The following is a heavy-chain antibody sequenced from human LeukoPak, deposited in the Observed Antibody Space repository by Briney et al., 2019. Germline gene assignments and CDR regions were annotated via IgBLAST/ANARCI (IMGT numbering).Heavy chain of an antibody. Sequence: IPSETLSLTCTVSGGSISSYHWSWIRQPPGKGLEWIGSIYYSGSTNYNPSLKSRVTISVDTSTNQFSLKLSSVTAADTAVYYCARHYDTLYYFDYWGQGTLVTVSS. V-gene: IGHV4-59*01. CDR3: ARHYDTLYYFDY. CDR1: GGSISSYH. J-gene: IGHJ4*02. CDR2: IYYSGST. D-gene: IGHD3-9*01.